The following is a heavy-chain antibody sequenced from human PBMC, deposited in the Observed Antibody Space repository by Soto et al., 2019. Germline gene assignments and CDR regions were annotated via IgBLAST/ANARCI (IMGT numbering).Heavy chain of an antibody. D-gene: IGHD3-10*01. CDR3: GSTNYNPSLKSRVTISVDTSKNQFSLKLSSVTAADTAVYYCARASPHYDFWSGYYQGGPKYYFDY. V-gene: IGHV3-21*01. Sequence: GGSLRLSCAASGFTFSSYSMNWVRQAPGKGLEWVSSISSSSSYIYYADSVKGRFTISRDNAKNSLYLQMNSLRAEDTAIYYSGSTNYNPSLKSRVTISVDTSKNQFSLKLSSVTAADTAVYYCARASPHYDFWSGYYQGGPKYYFDYWGQGTLVTVSS. CDR1: GFTFSSYS. CDR2: ISSSSSYI. J-gene: IGHJ4*02.